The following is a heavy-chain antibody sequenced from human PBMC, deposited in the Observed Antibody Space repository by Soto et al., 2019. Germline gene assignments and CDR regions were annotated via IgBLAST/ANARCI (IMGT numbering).Heavy chain of an antibody. CDR3: ARIHRGYSYGPIDY. V-gene: IGHV3-11*01. D-gene: IGHD5-18*01. Sequence: PGGSLRLSCAASGFTFSDYYMSWIRQAPGKGLEWVSYISSSGGAIYHADSVKGRFTISRDNAKNSLYLQMNSLRAEDTAVYSCARIHRGYSYGPIDYWGQGTLVTVS. CDR1: GFTFSDYY. J-gene: IGHJ4*02. CDR2: ISSSGGAI.